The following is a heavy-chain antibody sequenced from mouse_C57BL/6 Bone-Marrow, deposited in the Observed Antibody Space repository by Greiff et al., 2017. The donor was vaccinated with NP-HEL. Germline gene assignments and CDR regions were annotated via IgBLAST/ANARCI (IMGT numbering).Heavy chain of an antibody. CDR1: GYTFTSYW. V-gene: IGHV1-50*01. J-gene: IGHJ1*03. CDR2: IDPSDSYT. Sequence: QVQLQQSGAELVKPGASVKLSCKASGYTFTSYWMQWVKQRPGQGLEWIGAIDPSDSYTNYNQKFKGKATLTVDTSSSTAYMQLSSLTSEDSAVYYCARDDGSSYGWYFDVWGTGTTVTVSS. CDR3: ARDDGSSYGWYFDV. D-gene: IGHD1-1*01.